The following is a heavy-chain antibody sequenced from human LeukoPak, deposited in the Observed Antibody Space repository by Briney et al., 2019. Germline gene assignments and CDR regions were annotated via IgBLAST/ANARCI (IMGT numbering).Heavy chain of an antibody. CDR3: ARHRGIAAAGIPYYYYDVMDV. CDR1: GYSFTSYW. J-gene: IGHJ6*02. Sequence: GESLNISCKGSGYSFTSYWIGCVRQMPGKSLEWMGIIYPGDSATRYSPSFQGQVTISADKSISTASMQWNRLKASDTAMYYCARHRGIAAAGIPYYYYDVMDVWGQGTTVTVSS. V-gene: IGHV5-51*01. D-gene: IGHD6-13*01. CDR2: IYPGDSAT.